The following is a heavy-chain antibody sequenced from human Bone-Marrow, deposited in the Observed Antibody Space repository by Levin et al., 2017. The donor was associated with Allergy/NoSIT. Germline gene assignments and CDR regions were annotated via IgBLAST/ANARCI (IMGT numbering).Heavy chain of an antibody. CDR2: IYAGGTT. V-gene: IGHV3-53*01. CDR3: ARALYYFVSGSYPRGVLDY. CDR1: GFSVTNTY. D-gene: IGHD3-10*01. Sequence: GGSLRLSCAASGFSVTNTYMSWVRHAPGKGLEWVSVIYAGGTTYYSDSVKGRLTISRDSSKNTVYLQMNSLRAEDTAVYYCARALYYFVSGSYPRGVLDYWGQGALVTVSS. J-gene: IGHJ4*02.